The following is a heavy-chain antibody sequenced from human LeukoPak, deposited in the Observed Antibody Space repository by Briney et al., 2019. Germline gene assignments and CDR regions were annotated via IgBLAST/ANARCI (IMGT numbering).Heavy chain of an antibody. D-gene: IGHD6-13*01. J-gene: IGHJ4*02. Sequence: GGSLRLSCAASGFTFSSYEMNWVRQAPGKGLEWVSYISGSSSFLYYADSVKGRFTISRDNAKNSLYLQMSSLRAEDTAVYYCARDWKVAAAGTGYWGQGTLVTVSS. V-gene: IGHV3-21*05. CDR3: ARDWKVAAAGTGY. CDR1: GFTFSSYE. CDR2: ISGSSSFL.